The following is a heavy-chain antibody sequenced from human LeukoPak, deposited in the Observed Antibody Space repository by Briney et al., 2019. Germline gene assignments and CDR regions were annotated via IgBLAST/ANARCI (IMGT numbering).Heavy chain of an antibody. D-gene: IGHD6-19*01. CDR1: GFTFSSYA. CDR3: ARLDGGWNVY. V-gene: IGHV3-64*04. Sequence: GGSLRLSCSASGFTFSSYAMHWVRQAPGKGMEYVSAISSNGGSTYYADSVKGRFTISRDNDKHSLYLQMNSLRAEDTAVYYCARLDGGWNVYWGQGTLVTVSS. CDR2: ISSNGGST. J-gene: IGHJ4*02.